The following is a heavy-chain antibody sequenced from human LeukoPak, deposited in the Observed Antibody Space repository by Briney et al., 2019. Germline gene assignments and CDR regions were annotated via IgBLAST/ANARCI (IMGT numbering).Heavy chain of an antibody. CDR3: ATGVAAAGVTPNYFDY. Sequence: APVKVSCKASGYTFTSYGISWVRQSPGQRLEWMGWFSAYIGNTKYAQKLQGRVTMTTDTSTSTAYMELRSLRSDDTGVYYCATGVAAAGVTPNYFDYWGQGTLVTVSS. D-gene: IGHD6-13*01. J-gene: IGHJ4*02. CDR2: FSAYIGNT. V-gene: IGHV1-18*01. CDR1: GYTFTSYG.